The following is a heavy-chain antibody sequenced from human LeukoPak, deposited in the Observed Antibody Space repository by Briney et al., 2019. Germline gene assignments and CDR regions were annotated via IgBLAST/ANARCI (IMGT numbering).Heavy chain of an antibody. CDR2: IIPIFGTA. CDR3: ARVVHYYDSSGYYGPPLDY. CDR1: GGTFSSYA. V-gene: IGHV1-69*13. J-gene: IGHJ4*02. D-gene: IGHD3-22*01. Sequence: SVKVSCKASGGTFSSYAISWVRQAPGQGLEWMGGIIPIFGTANYAQKFQGRVTITVDESTSTAYMELSSLRSEDTAVYYCARVVHYYDSSGYYGPPLDYWGQGTLVTVSS.